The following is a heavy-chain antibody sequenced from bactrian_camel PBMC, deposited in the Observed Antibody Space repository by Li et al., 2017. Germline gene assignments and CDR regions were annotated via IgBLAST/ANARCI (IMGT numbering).Heavy chain of an antibody. CDR3: AADGMLEVAGLWLANEHNY. D-gene: IGHD1*01. V-gene: IGHV3S40*01. J-gene: IGHJ4*01. CDR1: GYNPYSNFINY. CDR2: IYIGGGNT. Sequence: VQLVESGGGTVQAGGSLSLSCTGSGYNPYSNFINYMGWFRQAPGMEREGVAAIYIGGGNTNYADSVKGRFTISQDIARNTVYLQMNSLKAEDTAMYYCAADGMLEVAGLWLANEHNYWGQGTQVTVS.